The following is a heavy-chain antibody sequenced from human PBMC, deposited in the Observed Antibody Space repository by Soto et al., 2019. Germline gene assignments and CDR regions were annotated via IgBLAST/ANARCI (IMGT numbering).Heavy chain of an antibody. V-gene: IGHV1-18*01. CDR1: GYTFTSSG. CDR3: ARTGAGYFDA. CDR2: LSTYNGDT. J-gene: IGHJ4*02. D-gene: IGHD6-19*01. Sequence: QVQLVQSGAEVKKPGASVKVSCKASGYTFTSSGISWVRQAPGQGPEWMGWLSTYNGDTNYAQKFQGRVTMTTDTSTSTAYMDLRSLRSDDRAADDCARTGAGYFDAWGQGTLVTVSS.